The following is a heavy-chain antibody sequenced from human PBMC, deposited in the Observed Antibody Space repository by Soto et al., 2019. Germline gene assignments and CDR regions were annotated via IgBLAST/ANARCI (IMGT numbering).Heavy chain of an antibody. Sequence: EVQLVETGGDLIQPGGSLRLSCAASGFTVSSDSMTWVRQAPGKGLEWISIIYSDKNTDYADSVKGRFSISRDTSKNILYLQMNSLRAEDTAEYYCARHYSAMGVSGQGTTVTVSS. V-gene: IGHV3-53*02. CDR1: GFTVSSDS. CDR3: ARHYSAMGV. J-gene: IGHJ6*02. CDR2: IYSDKNT.